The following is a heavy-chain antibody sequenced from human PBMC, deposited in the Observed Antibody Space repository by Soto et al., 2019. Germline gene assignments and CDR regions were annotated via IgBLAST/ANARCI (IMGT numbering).Heavy chain of an antibody. V-gene: IGHV3-30-3*01. Sequence: QVQLVESGGGVVQPGRSLRLSCAASGFTFSSYAMHWVRQAPGKGLEWVAVISYDGSNKYYADSVKGRFTISRDNSKNTLYLQMNRLRAEDTDVYYCARLAARPYYFDYWGQGTLVTVSS. CDR1: GFTFSSYA. D-gene: IGHD6-6*01. CDR3: ARLAARPYYFDY. CDR2: ISYDGSNK. J-gene: IGHJ4*02.